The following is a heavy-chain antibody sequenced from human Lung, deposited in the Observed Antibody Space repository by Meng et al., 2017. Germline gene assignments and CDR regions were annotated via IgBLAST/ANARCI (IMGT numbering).Heavy chain of an antibody. Sequence: QGHIQDWGEGLLKPPETLSLTCVGSGGSLSDYYWSWIRQPPGKGLEWIGEINHSGSTNYNPSLESRATISVDTSQNNLSLKLSSVTAADSAVYYCARGPTTMAHDFDYWGQGTLVTVSS. CDR1: GGSLSDYY. D-gene: IGHD4-11*01. V-gene: IGHV4-34*01. J-gene: IGHJ4*02. CDR2: INHSGST. CDR3: ARGPTTMAHDFDY.